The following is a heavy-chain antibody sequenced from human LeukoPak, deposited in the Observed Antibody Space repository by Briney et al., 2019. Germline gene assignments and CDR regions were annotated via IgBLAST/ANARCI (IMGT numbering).Heavy chain of an antibody. V-gene: IGHV3-7*01. J-gene: IGHJ3*02. CDR1: GFTFGTYW. CDR2: IKVDGSEK. CDR3: AGDPGYSIGWYAFDI. Sequence: GGSLRLSCTASGFTFGTYWMTWVRQAPGRGLEWVANIKVDGSEKYYVDSVKGLFTISRDNAKNSLYLQMNSLRDENTAVYYCAGDPGYSIGWYAFDIWGQGTMVTVSS. D-gene: IGHD6-19*01.